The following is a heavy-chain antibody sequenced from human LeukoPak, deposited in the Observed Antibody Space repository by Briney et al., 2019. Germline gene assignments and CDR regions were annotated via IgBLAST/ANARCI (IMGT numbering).Heavy chain of an antibody. Sequence: GGSLRLSCAASGFTFDDYGMSWVRQAPGKGLEWVSAISGSGGSTYYADSVKGRFTISRDNSKNTLYLQMNSLRAEDTAVYYCAKVCYGPGSYLDYWGQGTLVTVSS. D-gene: IGHD3-10*01. J-gene: IGHJ4*02. V-gene: IGHV3-23*01. CDR2: ISGSGGST. CDR1: GFTFDDYG. CDR3: AKVCYGPGSYLDY.